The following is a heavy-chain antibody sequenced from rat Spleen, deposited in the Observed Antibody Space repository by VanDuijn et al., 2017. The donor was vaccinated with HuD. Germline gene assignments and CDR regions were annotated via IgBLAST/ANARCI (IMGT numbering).Heavy chain of an antibody. V-gene: IGHV5-22*01. CDR2: ISFEGSST. J-gene: IGHJ4*01. CDR3: ARPHSSHYVMDA. D-gene: IGHD1-8*01. CDR1: GFTFSNSG. Sequence: EVQLVESGGGLVQPGRSLKLSCVVSGFTFSNSGMAWVRQAPTKGLEWVATISFEGSSTYYGDSVKGRFTISRDNVKSTLYLQMNSLRSEDTATYYCARPHSSHYVMDAWGQGASVTVSS.